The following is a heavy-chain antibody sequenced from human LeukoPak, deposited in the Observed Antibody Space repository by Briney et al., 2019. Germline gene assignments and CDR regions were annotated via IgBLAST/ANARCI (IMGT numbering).Heavy chain of an antibody. D-gene: IGHD2-15*01. J-gene: IGHJ4*02. CDR3: ARDLKGRVTRNSNYFDY. Sequence: GGSLRLSCAASGFTLSSYWMHWVRQAPGKGLVWVSRINSDGSSTSYADSVKGRFTISRDNAKNTLYLQMNSLRAEDTAVYYCARDLKGRVTRNSNYFDYWGQGTLVTVSS. V-gene: IGHV3-74*01. CDR1: GFTLSSYW. CDR2: INSDGSST.